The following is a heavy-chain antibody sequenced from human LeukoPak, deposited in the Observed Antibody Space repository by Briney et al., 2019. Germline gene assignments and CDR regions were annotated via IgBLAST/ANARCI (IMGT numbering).Heavy chain of an antibody. D-gene: IGHD6-13*01. CDR1: GFTFSDYW. Sequence: GGSLRLPCAVSGFTFSDYWMNWVRQAPGKGLEWVASIKQDGGEKSYVDSVKGRFTISRDNPKNSLYLQMSSLRAEDTAVYYCARDGTAAGLYFDLWGQGTLVTVSS. CDR2: IKQDGGEK. J-gene: IGHJ4*01. CDR3: ARDGTAAGLYFDL. V-gene: IGHV3-7*01.